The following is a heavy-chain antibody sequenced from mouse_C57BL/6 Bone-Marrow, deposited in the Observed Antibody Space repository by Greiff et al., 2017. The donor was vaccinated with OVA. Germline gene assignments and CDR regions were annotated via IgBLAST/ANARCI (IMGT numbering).Heavy chain of an antibody. Sequence: EVMLVESGGDLVKPGGSLKLSCAASGFTFSSYGMSWVRQTPDKRLEWVATISSGGSYTYYPDSVKGRFTISRDKAKNTLYLQMSSLKSEDTAMYYCASYYYDVAYYAMDYWGQGTSVTVSS. CDR2: ISSGGSYT. D-gene: IGHD2-4*01. CDR3: ASYYYDVAYYAMDY. CDR1: GFTFSSYG. V-gene: IGHV5-6*01. J-gene: IGHJ4*01.